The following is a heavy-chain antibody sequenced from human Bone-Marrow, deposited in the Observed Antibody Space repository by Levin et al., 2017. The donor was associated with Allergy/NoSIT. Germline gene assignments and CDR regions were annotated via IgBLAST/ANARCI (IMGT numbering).Heavy chain of an antibody. CDR1: GFTFTTYW. CDR2: IKQDGSEK. Sequence: ETLSLTCAASGFTFTTYWMSWVRQAPGKGLELVANIKQDGSEKYYVDSVKGRFTISRDNARSSVYLQMNSLRIEDTAVYYCARDCSRASCYADYWGQGTLVTVSS. D-gene: IGHD2-2*01. CDR3: ARDCSRASCYADY. J-gene: IGHJ4*02. V-gene: IGHV3-7*01.